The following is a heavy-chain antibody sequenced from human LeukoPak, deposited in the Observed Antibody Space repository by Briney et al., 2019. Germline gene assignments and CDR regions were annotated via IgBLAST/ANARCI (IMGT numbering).Heavy chain of an antibody. CDR1: GFTFSSYG. D-gene: IGHD2-15*01. J-gene: IGHJ3*02. Sequence: GGSLRLSCAASGFTFSSYGMHWVRQAPGKGLGCLVVIWYDGSNKYYADSVKGRFTISRDNSKNTLYLQMNSLRAEDTAVYYCARDTAAGYCSGGSCYADAFDIWGQGTMVTVSS. V-gene: IGHV3-33*01. CDR2: IWYDGSNK. CDR3: ARDTAAGYCSGGSCYADAFDI.